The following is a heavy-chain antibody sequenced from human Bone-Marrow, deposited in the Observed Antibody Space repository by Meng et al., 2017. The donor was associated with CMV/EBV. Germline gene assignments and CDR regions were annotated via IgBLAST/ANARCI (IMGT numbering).Heavy chain of an antibody. CDR2: ISYDGSNK. V-gene: IGHV3-30-3*01. CDR3: ARGYNYGNIDY. CDR1: GFTFSSYA. D-gene: IGHD5-18*01. Sequence: QVQLVESGGGVVQPGRSLRLSCAASGFTFSSYAMHWVRQAPGKGLEWVAVISYDGSNKYYADSVKGRFTISRDNAKNTLYLQMNSLRAEDTAVYYCARGYNYGNIDYWGQGTLVTVSS. J-gene: IGHJ4*02.